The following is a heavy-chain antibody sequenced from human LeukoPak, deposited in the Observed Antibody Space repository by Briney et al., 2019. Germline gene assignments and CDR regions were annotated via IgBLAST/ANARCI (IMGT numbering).Heavy chain of an antibody. V-gene: IGHV3-15*01. D-gene: IGHD3-3*01. CDR3: TTYDFWSVSYAFDI. CDR1: GFTFSNAW. J-gene: IGHJ3*02. CDR2: IKSKTDGGTT. Sequence: GGSLRLSCAASGFTFSNAWMSWVRQAPGKGLEWVGRIKSKTDGGTTDYAAPVKGRFTISSDDSKNTLYLQMNSLKTEDTAVYYCTTYDFWSVSYAFDIWGQGTMVTVSS.